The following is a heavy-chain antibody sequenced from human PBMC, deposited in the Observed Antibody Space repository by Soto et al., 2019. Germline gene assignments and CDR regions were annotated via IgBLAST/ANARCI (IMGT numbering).Heavy chain of an antibody. Sequence: PSQTLSLTCAISGDSVSSNSAAWNWIRQSPSRGLEWLGRTYYRSKWYNDYAVSVKSRITINPDTSKNQFSLQLNSVTPEDTAVYYCARDVSRIAAAGLAWFDPWGQGTLVTVSS. CDR2: TYYRSKWYN. V-gene: IGHV6-1*01. J-gene: IGHJ5*02. CDR3: ARDVSRIAAAGLAWFDP. D-gene: IGHD6-13*01. CDR1: GDSVSSNSAA.